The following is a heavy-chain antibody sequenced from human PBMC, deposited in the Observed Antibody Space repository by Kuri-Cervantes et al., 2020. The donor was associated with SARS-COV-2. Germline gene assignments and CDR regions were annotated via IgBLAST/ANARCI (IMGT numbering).Heavy chain of an antibody. CDR3: AGDPRVGDKFGSGSLPIDN. D-gene: IGHD3-10*01. Sequence: GGSLRLSCAASGFSFSSFAIHWVRQAPGKGLEWVSVISHDGTNKYYADSVKGRFTISRDNSKNTLSLQMNSLRAEDTAVYYCAGDPRVGDKFGSGSLPIDNWGRGTLVTVAS. CDR2: ISHDGTNK. CDR1: GFSFSSFA. J-gene: IGHJ4*02. V-gene: IGHV3-30*01.